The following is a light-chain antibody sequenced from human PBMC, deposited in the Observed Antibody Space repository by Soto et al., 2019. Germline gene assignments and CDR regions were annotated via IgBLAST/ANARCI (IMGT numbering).Light chain of an antibody. V-gene: IGKV3-11*01. CDR1: QSVSSY. Sequence: VVTQSPATLSLSPGERATLSCRASQSVSSYLAWYQQKPGQAPRLLIYDTSNRATGVPARFSGSWSGTDFTLTISSLESADCAIYYCQQRQYWPPITFGPGTRLEIK. J-gene: IGKJ5*01. CDR3: QQRQYWPPIT. CDR2: DTS.